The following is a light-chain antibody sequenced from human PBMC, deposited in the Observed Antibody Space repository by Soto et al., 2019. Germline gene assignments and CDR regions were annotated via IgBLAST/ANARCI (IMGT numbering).Light chain of an antibody. J-gene: IGKJ1*01. CDR3: QQYGSSPPWT. Sequence: EIVLTQSPGTLSLSPGERATLSCRASQSVSSSYFAWYQQKPDQAPRLLIYGASSRATGIPDRFSGSGSGTDFTLTISRLEPEDFAVYYCQQYGSSPPWTFGQGTKVEIK. CDR2: GAS. CDR1: QSVSSSY. V-gene: IGKV3-20*01.